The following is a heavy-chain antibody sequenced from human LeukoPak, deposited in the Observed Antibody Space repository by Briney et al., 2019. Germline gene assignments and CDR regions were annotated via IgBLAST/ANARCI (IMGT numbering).Heavy chain of an antibody. CDR2: IYYSGST. V-gene: IGHV4-30-4*01. D-gene: IGHD3-3*01. CDR1: GGSISSGDYY. CDR3: ARNYYDFWSGYSRAWFDP. J-gene: IGHJ5*02. Sequence: SQTLSLTCTVSGGSISSGDYYWSWIRQPPGKGLEWIGYIYYSGSTYYNPSLKSRVTISVDTSKNHFSLKLSSVTAADTAVYYCARNYYDFWSGYSRAWFDPWGQGTLVTVSS.